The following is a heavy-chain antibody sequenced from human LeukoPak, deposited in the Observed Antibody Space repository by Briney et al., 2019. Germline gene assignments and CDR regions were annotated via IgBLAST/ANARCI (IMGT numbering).Heavy chain of an antibody. CDR2: ISSSGSTI. D-gene: IGHD6-19*01. J-gene: IGHJ4*01. CDR3: XRVHREVGSGXPPXLDY. Sequence: GGSLRLSCAASGFTFSSYEMNWVRQAPGKGLEWVSYISSSGSTIYYADSVKGRFTISRDNSKNSLYLQMNSLRAEDTAVYSCXRVHREVGSGXPPXLDYWG. CDR1: GFTFSSYE. V-gene: IGHV3-48*03.